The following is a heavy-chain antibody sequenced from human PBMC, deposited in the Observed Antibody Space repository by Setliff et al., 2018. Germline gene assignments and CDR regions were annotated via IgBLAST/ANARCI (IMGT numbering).Heavy chain of an antibody. CDR1: GYIFRSYG. CDR3: ARINFYVSSGFYYASDY. CDR2: INPNSGGT. D-gene: IGHD3-22*01. Sequence: ASVKVSCKSSGYIFRSYGLSWVRQAPGQGLEWMGWINPNSGGTNYAQQFQGRVTMTRDPSIGTAYMELSSLRSEDTAVYYCARINFYVSSGFYYASDYWGQGTLVTVSS. J-gene: IGHJ4*02. V-gene: IGHV1-2*02.